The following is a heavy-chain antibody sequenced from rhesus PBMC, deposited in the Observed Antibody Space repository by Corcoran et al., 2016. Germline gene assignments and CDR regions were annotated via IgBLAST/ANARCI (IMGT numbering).Heavy chain of an antibody. CDR2: IYGSSTST. CDR3: ARRQLVYGVDS. D-gene: IGHD6-13*01. CDR1: GGSISDSYR. Sequence: QVQLQESGPGVVKPSETLSLTCAVSGGSISDSYRWSWIRQPPGKGLEWIGYIYGSSTSTNYNPALKSRVTISKDTSKNQFSLKLSSVTAADTAVYYCARRQLVYGVDSWGQGVVVTVSS. V-gene: IGHV4S10*01. J-gene: IGHJ6*01.